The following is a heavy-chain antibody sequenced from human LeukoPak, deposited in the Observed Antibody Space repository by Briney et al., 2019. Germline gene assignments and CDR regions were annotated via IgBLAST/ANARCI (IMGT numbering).Heavy chain of an antibody. V-gene: IGHV3-23*01. CDR3: ATYRQVLLPFES. J-gene: IGHJ4*02. Sequence: HPGGSLRLSCAASGFTFSSYAMSWVRQAPGKGLEWVSAISGSGGSTYYADSVKGRFTISRDNSKNTLYLQMNSLRAEDTAIYYCATYRQVLLPFESWGQGTLVTVSS. D-gene: IGHD2-8*02. CDR1: GFTFSSYA. CDR2: ISGSGGST.